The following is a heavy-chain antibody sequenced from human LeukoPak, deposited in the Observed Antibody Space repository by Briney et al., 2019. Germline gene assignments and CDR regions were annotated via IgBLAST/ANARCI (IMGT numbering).Heavy chain of an antibody. Sequence: GGSLRLSCAASGFTFSNYSMNWVRQAPGKGLEWVAVISYDGSNKYYADSVKGRFTISRDNSKNTLYLQMNSLRAEDTAVYYCAAQMTTDYWGQGTLVTVSS. D-gene: IGHD1-1*01. J-gene: IGHJ4*02. CDR1: GFTFSNYS. CDR3: AAQMTTDY. V-gene: IGHV3-30*03. CDR2: ISYDGSNK.